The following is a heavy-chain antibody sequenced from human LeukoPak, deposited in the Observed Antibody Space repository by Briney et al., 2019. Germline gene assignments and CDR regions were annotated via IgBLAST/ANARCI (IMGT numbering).Heavy chain of an antibody. CDR2: ISGSGGST. Sequence: GGSLRLSCAASGFTFSSYAMSWVRQAPGKGLEWVSAISGSGGSTYYADSVKGRFTISRDNSKNTLYLQMNSLRAEDTAVYYCAKDLYFYDSSGYSPFDYWGQGTLVTVSS. V-gene: IGHV3-23*01. CDR3: AKDLYFYDSSGYSPFDY. D-gene: IGHD3-22*01. J-gene: IGHJ4*02. CDR1: GFTFSSYA.